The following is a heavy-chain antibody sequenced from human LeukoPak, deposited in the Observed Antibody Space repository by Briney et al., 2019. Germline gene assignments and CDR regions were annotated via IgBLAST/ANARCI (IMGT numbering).Heavy chain of an antibody. D-gene: IGHD2/OR15-2a*01. CDR3: ARSNTVISNYYYGMDV. Sequence: GGSLRLSCAASGFTFRSHGMQWVRQAPGKGLERVAVMWYDGSKKYYADSVKGRFTISRDNSKNTLDLQMSSLRAEDTAEYYCARSNTVISNYYYGMDVWGQGTTVTVSS. J-gene: IGHJ6*02. V-gene: IGHV3-33*01. CDR2: MWYDGSKK. CDR1: GFTFRSHG.